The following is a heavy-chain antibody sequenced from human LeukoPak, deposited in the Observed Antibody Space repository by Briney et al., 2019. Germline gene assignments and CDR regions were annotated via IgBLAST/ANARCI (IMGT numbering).Heavy chain of an antibody. CDR2: MNPNSGNT. CDR1: GYTFTSYD. J-gene: IGHJ6*02. Sequence: ASEKVSCKASGYTFTSYDINWVRQATGQGLEWMGWMNPNSGNTGYAQKFQGRVTMTRNTSISTAYMELSSLRSEDTAVYYCARGDSGSYYLDYYYGMDVWGQGTTVTVSS. CDR3: ARGDSGSYYLDYYYGMDV. D-gene: IGHD1-26*01. V-gene: IGHV1-8*01.